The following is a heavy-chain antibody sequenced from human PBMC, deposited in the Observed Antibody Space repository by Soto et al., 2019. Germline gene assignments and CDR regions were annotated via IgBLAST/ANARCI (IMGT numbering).Heavy chain of an antibody. V-gene: IGHV4-59*01. CDR3: ARWKMATSPPFFAY. J-gene: IGHJ4*02. Sequence: SETLSLSCTVSGGSISSYYWSWIRQPPGKGLEWIGYIYYSGSTNYNPSLKSRVTISVDTSKNQFSLKLSSVTAADTAVYYCARWKMATSPPFFAYWGQGTLVTVSS. CDR2: IYYSGST. D-gene: IGHD5-12*01. CDR1: GGSISSYY.